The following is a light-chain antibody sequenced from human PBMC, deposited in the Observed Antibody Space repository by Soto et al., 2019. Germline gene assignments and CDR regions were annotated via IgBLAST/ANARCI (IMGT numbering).Light chain of an antibody. CDR1: QSISNY. V-gene: IGKV1-39*01. Sequence: DIQITQSPSSLSASVGDRVSITCRASQSISNYLNWYQHRPGEAPKVLIYASSSLQSGVPPRFSGSGSGTDFTLTISSLQPEDFATYYCQQSYSTPWTFGQGTKVDIK. CDR3: QQSYSTPWT. J-gene: IGKJ1*01. CDR2: ASS.